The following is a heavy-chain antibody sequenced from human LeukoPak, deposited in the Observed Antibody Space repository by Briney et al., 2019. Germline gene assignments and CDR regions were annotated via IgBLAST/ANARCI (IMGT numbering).Heavy chain of an antibody. CDR2: IYYSGST. Sequence: SETLSLTCTVSGGSISSGGYYSSWIRQHPGKGLEWIGYIYYSGSTYYNPSLKSRVTISVDTSKNQFSLKLSSVTAADTAVYYCARWSSGYYYFDYWGQGTLVTVSS. V-gene: IGHV4-31*03. CDR3: ARWSSGYYYFDY. D-gene: IGHD3-22*01. J-gene: IGHJ4*02. CDR1: GGSISSGGYY.